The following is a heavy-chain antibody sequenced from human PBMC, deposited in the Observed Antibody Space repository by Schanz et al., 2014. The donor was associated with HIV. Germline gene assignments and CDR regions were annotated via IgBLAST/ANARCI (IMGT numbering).Heavy chain of an antibody. CDR2: IDSSSSYK. J-gene: IGHJ6*02. CDR1: GFTFSSYA. Sequence: EVQLLESGGGLVQPGGSLRLSCAASGFTFSSYAMSWVRQAPGKGLEWVSSIDSSSSYKYYADSVKGRFTISRDNAKNSLYLQMNSLRAEDTAVYYCAKGGRDILSYYGMDVWGQGTTVTVSS. CDR3: AKGGRDILSYYGMDV. V-gene: IGHV3-21*04. D-gene: IGHD2-15*01.